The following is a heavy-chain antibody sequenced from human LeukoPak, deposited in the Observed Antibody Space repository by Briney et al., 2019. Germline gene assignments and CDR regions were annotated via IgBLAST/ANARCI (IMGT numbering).Heavy chain of an antibody. J-gene: IGHJ4*02. CDR1: GFIVSNNY. V-gene: IGHV3-53*01. CDR3: ARVTLGATGTDY. D-gene: IGHD1-26*01. Sequence: GGSLRLSCAASGFIVSNNYMSWVRQAPGKGLEWVSIIYSDDDSYYADSVKGRFTISRDNAKNSLYLQMNSLRAEDTAVYYCARVTLGATGTDYWGQGTLVTVSS. CDR2: IYSDDDS.